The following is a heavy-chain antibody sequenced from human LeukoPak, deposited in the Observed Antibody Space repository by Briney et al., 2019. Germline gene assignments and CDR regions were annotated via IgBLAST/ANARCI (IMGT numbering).Heavy chain of an antibody. CDR3: ARVSSSSWWALDY. CDR2: INTDGSST. Sequence: GGSLRLSCAASGFTFSSYWMHWVRQAPGKGLVWVSRINTDGSSTSYADSVKGRFTISRDNAKNTLYLQMNSLRAEDTAVYYCARVSSSSWWALDYWGQGTLVTVSS. V-gene: IGHV3-74*01. D-gene: IGHD6-13*01. J-gene: IGHJ4*02. CDR1: GFTFSSYW.